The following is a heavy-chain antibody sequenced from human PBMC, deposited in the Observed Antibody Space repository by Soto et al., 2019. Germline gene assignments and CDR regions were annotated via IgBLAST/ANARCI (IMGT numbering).Heavy chain of an antibody. CDR1: GFTFSSYD. CDR2: ISYDGSNK. V-gene: IGHV3-30*18. CDR3: AKLVDYGDYPFYFDY. D-gene: IGHD4-17*01. J-gene: IGHJ4*02. Sequence: QVQLVESGGGVVQPGRSLRLSCAASGFTFSSYDMHWVRQAPGKGLEWLAVISYDGSNKYYADSVKGRFTISRDNSKNTLYLQMNSLRPEDTAVYYCAKLVDYGDYPFYFDYWGQGTLVTVSS.